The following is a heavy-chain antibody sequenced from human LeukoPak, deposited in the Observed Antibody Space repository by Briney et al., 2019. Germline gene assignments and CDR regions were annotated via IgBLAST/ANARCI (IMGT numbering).Heavy chain of an antibody. J-gene: IGHJ4*02. CDR3: AKDRDSLDY. CDR2: IWYDGSNK. CDR1: GFTFSSYW. Sequence: GGSLRLSCAASGFTFSSYWMHWVRQAPGKGLEWVAVIWYDGSNKYYADSVKGRFTISRDNSKNTLYLQMNSLRAEDTAVYYCAKDRDSLDYWGQGTLVTVSS. D-gene: IGHD2-21*01. V-gene: IGHV3-33*06.